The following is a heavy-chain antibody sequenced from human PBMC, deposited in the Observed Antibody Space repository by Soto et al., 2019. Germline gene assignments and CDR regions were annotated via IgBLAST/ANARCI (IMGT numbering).Heavy chain of an antibody. V-gene: IGHV1-2*04. D-gene: IGHD6-19*01. Sequence: ASVKVSCKASGYTFTGYYMHWVRQAPGQGLEWMGWINPNSGGTNYAQKFQGWVTMTRDTSISTAYMELSRLRSDDTAVYYCAKEVAGLYYYGMDVWGQGTTVTVSS. CDR3: AKEVAGLYYYGMDV. J-gene: IGHJ6*02. CDR2: INPNSGGT. CDR1: GYTFTGYY.